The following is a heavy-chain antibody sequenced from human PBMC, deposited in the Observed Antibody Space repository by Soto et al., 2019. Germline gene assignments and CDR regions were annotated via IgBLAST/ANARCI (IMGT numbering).Heavy chain of an antibody. CDR1: GYTLTSYG. Sequence: ASVKVSCKASGYTLTSYGINWVRQAPGRGLEWMGWINPGNGNTKYSQQFQGRVIIDRDTSASTAYMELSSLRPEDTAVYYCARGGYFDSSNYLAYWGLGTLVTVSS. CDR2: INPGNGNT. V-gene: IGHV1-3*01. D-gene: IGHD3-22*01. CDR3: ARGGYFDSSNYLAY. J-gene: IGHJ4*02.